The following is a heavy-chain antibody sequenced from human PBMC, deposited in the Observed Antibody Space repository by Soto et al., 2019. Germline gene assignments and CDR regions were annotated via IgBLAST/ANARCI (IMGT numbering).Heavy chain of an antibody. CDR1: GRPVSSGGYY. D-gene: IGHD6-19*01. V-gene: IGHV4-31*03. J-gene: IGHJ5*01. Sequence: SETLSLTCTVSGRPVSSGGYYWTWIRQFPGKGLEWIGYIYHIGSPSYNPSLKSRLSMSPDASKNQFSLNLTSVTAADTAIYYCVRDRALDSSGHWFDSWGQGTLVTGLL. CDR3: VRDRALDSSGHWFDS. CDR2: IYHIGSP.